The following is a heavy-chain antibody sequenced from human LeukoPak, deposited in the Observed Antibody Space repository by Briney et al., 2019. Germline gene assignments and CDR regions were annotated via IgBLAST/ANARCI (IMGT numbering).Heavy chain of an antibody. CDR1: GGSISSYY. V-gene: IGHV4-59*01. J-gene: IGHJ3*02. CDR2: IYYSGST. CDR3: ARRSGSSYDAFDI. Sequence: SSETLSLTCTVSGGSISSYYWGWIRQPPGKGLEWIGYIYYSGSTNYNPSLKSRVTISVDTSKNQFSLKLSSVTAADTAVYYCARRSGSSYDAFDIWGQGTMVTVSS. D-gene: IGHD1-26*01.